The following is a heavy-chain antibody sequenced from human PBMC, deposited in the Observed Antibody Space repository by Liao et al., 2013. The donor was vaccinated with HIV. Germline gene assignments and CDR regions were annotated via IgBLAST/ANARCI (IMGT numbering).Heavy chain of an antibody. CDR2: INHSGST. Sequence: QVQLHQWGAGLLKPSETLSLTCAVYGGSFSGYYWSWIRQPPGKGLEWIGEINHSGSTNYNSSLKSRVTISVDTSKNQFSLKLSSVTAADTAVYYCARGSPPRFLEWFRYYYYMDVWGKGTTVTVSS. V-gene: IGHV4-34*01. J-gene: IGHJ6*03. D-gene: IGHD3-3*01. CDR1: GGSFSGYY. CDR3: ARGSPPRFLEWFRYYYYMDV.